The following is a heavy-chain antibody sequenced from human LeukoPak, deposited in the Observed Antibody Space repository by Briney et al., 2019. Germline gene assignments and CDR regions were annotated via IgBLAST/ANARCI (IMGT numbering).Heavy chain of an antibody. J-gene: IGHJ3*02. Sequence: ASVKVSCKASGYTFTGYYMHWVRQAPGQGLEWMGWINPNSGGTNYAQKFQGRVTMTRDTSISTAYMELSRLRSDDTAVYYCAREGVDWYSAAFDIWGQGTMVTVSS. CDR2: INPNSGGT. CDR1: GYTFTGYY. V-gene: IGHV1-2*02. CDR3: AREGVDWYSAAFDI. D-gene: IGHD2-15*01.